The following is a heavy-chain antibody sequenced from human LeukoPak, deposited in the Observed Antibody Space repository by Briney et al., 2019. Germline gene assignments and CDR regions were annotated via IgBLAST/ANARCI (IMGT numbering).Heavy chain of an antibody. V-gene: IGHV4-38-2*02. D-gene: IGHD1-26*01. J-gene: IGHJ6*03. Sequence: SETLSLTCTVSGYSISSGYYWGRIRQPPGKGLEWIGSIYHSGSTYYNPSLKSRVTISVDTSKNQFSLKLSSVTAADTAVYYCARDIRVGATYYYYYMDVWGKGTTVTVSS. CDR1: GYSISSGYY. CDR3: ARDIRVGATYYYYYMDV. CDR2: IYHSGST.